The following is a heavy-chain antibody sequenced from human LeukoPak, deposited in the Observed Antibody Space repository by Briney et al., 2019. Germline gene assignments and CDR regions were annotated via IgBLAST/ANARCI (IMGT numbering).Heavy chain of an antibody. CDR2: IYHSGST. CDR3: ARKSGWNLDY. J-gene: IGHJ4*02. V-gene: IGHV4-4*02. Sequence: DPSGTLSLTCRVSGGFISTSNWWSWVRQSPGKGLEWIGEIYHSGSTNYNPSLKSRVTTSVDKSKNQFSLRLNSVTGADTAVYYCARKSGWNLDYWGQGTLVAVSP. D-gene: IGHD6-19*01. CDR1: GGFISTSNW.